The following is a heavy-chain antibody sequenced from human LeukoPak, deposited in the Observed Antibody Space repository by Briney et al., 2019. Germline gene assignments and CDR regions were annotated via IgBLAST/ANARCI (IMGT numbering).Heavy chain of an antibody. D-gene: IGHD4-17*01. V-gene: IGHV3-48*01. CDR3: ARLTVKVEGYDY. J-gene: IGHJ4*02. CDR1: GFSFSSYR. Sequence: PGGSLRLSCAASGFSFSSYRMNWVRQAPGKGLEWVSYISSRSSTIYYADSVKGRFTISRDNAKNSLYLQMNSLRAEDTAVYYCARLTVKVEGYDYWGQGTLVTVSS. CDR2: ISSRSSTI.